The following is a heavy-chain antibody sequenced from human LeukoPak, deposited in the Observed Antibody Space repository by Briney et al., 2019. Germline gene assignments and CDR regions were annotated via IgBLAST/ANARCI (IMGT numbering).Heavy chain of an antibody. CDR1: GFTFSSYW. CDR3: ARDRYFDWLYYFDY. V-gene: IGHV3-7*01. D-gene: IGHD3-9*01. CDR2: IKQDGSEK. Sequence: PGGSLRLSCAASGFTFSSYWMSWVRQAPGKGLEWVANIKQDGSEKYYVDSVKGRFTISRDNAKNSLYLQMNSLRAEDTAVYYCARDRYFDWLYYFDYWGQGTLVTVSS. J-gene: IGHJ4*02.